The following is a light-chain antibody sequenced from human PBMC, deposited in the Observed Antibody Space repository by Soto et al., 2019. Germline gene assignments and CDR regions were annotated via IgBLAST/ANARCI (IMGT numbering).Light chain of an antibody. J-gene: IGKJ1*01. CDR3: QQYINWT. CDR1: QNIRSD. CDR2: GAA. V-gene: IGKV3-15*01. Sequence: EIVMTQSPATLSVSPGERVTLSCRASQNIRSDLAWYQQQPGQAPRLLMYGAAIRATGIPARFSGSGSGTDFTLTISSLQSEDLAVYYCQQYINWTFGQGTKMEIK.